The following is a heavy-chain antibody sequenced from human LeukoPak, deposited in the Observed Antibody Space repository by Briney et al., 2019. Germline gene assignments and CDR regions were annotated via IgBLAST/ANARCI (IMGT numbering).Heavy chain of an antibody. J-gene: IGHJ3*02. D-gene: IGHD3-9*01. CDR1: GFTFSSYS. V-gene: IGHV3-21*01. CDR2: ISSSSSYI. CDR3: ARDSDWDDAFDI. Sequence: GGSLRLSCTASGFTFSSYSMNWVRQAPGKGLEWVSPISSSSSYIYYADSVKGRFTISRDNAKNSLYLQTNSLRAEDTAVYYCARDSDWDDAFDIWGQGTMVTVSS.